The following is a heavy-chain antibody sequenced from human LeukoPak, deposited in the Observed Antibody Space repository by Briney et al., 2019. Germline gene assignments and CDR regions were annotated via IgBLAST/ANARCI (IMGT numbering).Heavy chain of an antibody. CDR3: ARQGASRSHYDSSGYLDY. CDR1: GYTLTSYY. V-gene: IGHV1-46*01. CDR2: INPSGGST. Sequence: ASVKVSCKASGYTLTSYYMHWVRQAPGQGLEWMGIINPSGGSTSYAQKFQGRVTMTRDTSTSTVYMELSSLRSEDTAVYYCARQGASRSHYDSSGYLDYWGQGTLVTVSS. D-gene: IGHD3-22*01. J-gene: IGHJ4*02.